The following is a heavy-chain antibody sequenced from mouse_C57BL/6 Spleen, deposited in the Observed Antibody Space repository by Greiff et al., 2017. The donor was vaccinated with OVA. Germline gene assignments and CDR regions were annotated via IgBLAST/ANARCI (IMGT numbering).Heavy chain of an antibody. J-gene: IGHJ3*01. CDR1: GFNIKDDY. CDR3: TPITTVAPWFAY. CDR2: IDPENGDT. Sequence: VQLQQSGAELVRPGASVKLSCTASGFNIKDDYMHWVKQRPEQGLEWIGWIDPENGDTEYASKFQGKATITADTSSNTAYLQLSSLTSEDTAVYYCTPITTVAPWFAYWGQGTLVTVSA. D-gene: IGHD1-1*01. V-gene: IGHV14-4*01.